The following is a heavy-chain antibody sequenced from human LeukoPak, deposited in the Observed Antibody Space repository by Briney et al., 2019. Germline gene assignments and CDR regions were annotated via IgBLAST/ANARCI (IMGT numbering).Heavy chain of an antibody. D-gene: IGHD6-19*01. V-gene: IGHV3-74*01. CDR2: INSDGSST. CDR3: ARAIYSSGWRGWFDP. J-gene: IGHJ5*02. Sequence: GGSLRLSCAASGFTFSSYWMHWVRHAPGKGLVWVSRINSDGSSTSYADSVKGRFTISRDNAKNSLYLQMNSLRAEDTALYYCARAIYSSGWRGWFDPWGQGTLVTVSS. CDR1: GFTFSSYW.